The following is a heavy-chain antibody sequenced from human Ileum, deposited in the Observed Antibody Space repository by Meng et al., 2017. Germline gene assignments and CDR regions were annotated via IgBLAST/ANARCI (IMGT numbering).Heavy chain of an antibody. CDR3: AKLTTN. J-gene: IGHJ4*02. CDR2: ISVSTSNT. V-gene: IGHV3-23*01. D-gene: IGHD1-14*01. Sequence: GESLKISCAASGFTFSSHTLRWVRQAPGKGLEWVSSISVSTSNTYYADSVKGRFTISRDNSKNTQYLQMSSLRAEDTAVYYWAKLTTNWGQGTLVTVSS. CDR1: GFTFSSHT.